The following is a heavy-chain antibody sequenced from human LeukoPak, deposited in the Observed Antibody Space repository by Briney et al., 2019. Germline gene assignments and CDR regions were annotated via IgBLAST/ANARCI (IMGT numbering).Heavy chain of an antibody. V-gene: IGHV2-70*11. CDR3: ARTPHMYYYDSSGSTNYFDY. CDR1: GFSLSTSGMC. Sequence: SGPALVKPTQTLTLTCTFSGFSLSTSGMCVRWIRQPPGKALEWLARIDWDDDKYYSTSLKTRLTISKDTSKNQVVLTMTNMDPVDTATYYCARTPHMYYYDSSGSTNYFDYWGQGTLVTVSS. D-gene: IGHD3-22*01. CDR2: IDWDDDK. J-gene: IGHJ4*02.